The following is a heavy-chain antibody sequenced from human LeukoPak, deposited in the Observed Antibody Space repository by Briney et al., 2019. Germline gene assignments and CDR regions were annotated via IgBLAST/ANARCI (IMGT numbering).Heavy chain of an antibody. J-gene: IGHJ4*02. CDR1: GFTFSSYA. CDR3: AKGILHYYDSSGYYYFDS. CDR2: ISGSGGST. D-gene: IGHD3-22*01. Sequence: GGSLRLSCAASGFTFSSYAMSWVRQAPGKGLEWVSAISGSGGSTYYADSVKGRFTISRDNSKNTLYLQMNSLRAEDTAVYYCAKGILHYYDSSGYYYFDSWGQGTLVTVSS. V-gene: IGHV3-23*01.